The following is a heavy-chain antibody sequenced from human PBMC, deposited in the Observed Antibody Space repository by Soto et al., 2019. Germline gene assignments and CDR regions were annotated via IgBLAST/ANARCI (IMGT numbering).Heavy chain of an antibody. V-gene: IGHV4-59*02. Sequence: WETLSLTCNVSGGSVSDYYWSWIRQAPGKGLEWIGYIHERGVTNYNPSLKSRVTMSVDTSKNQFSLTLRSVHTADTAIYFCARDPAGDYGHWGRGTLVTVSS. CDR2: IHERGVT. CDR1: GGSVSDYY. D-gene: IGHD4-17*01. CDR3: ARDPAGDYGH. J-gene: IGHJ4*02.